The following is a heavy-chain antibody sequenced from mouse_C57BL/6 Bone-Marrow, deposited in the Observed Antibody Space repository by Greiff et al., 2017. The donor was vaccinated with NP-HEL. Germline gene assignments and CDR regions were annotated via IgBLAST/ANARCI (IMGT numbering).Heavy chain of an antibody. CDR1: GFNIQDDY. Sequence: VQLQQSGAELVRPGASVKLSCTASGFNIQDDYMHWVKQRPEQGLEWIGWIDPENGDTEYASKFQGKATITADTSSNTAYLQLGSLTSEDTAVYYCTLYDGYLYFDYWGQGTTLTVSS. CDR2: IDPENGDT. V-gene: IGHV14-4*01. CDR3: TLYDGYLYFDY. D-gene: IGHD2-3*01. J-gene: IGHJ2*01.